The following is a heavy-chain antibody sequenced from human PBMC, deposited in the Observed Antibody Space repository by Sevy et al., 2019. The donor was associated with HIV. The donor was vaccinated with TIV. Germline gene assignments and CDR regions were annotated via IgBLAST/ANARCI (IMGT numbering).Heavy chain of an antibody. V-gene: IGHV1-18*01. J-gene: IGHJ4*02. CDR3: ARTRTRRPSIAVAGLGGFDY. CDR2: ISAYNGNT. CDR1: GYTFTSYG. Sequence: ASVKVSCKASGYTFTSYGISWVRQAPGQGLEWMGWISAYNGNTNYAQKLQGRVTMTTDTSTSTAYMELRSLRSDDTAVYYGARTRTRRPSIAVAGLGGFDYWGQGTLVTVSS. D-gene: IGHD6-19*01.